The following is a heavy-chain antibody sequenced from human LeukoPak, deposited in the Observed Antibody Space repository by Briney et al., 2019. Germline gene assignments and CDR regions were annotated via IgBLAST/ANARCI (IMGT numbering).Heavy chain of an antibody. CDR3: VRANYFDY. V-gene: IGHV4-59*02. J-gene: IGHJ4*02. Sequence: KPSETLSLTCALSGGSVSGYYWTWMRQPPGKGLEWIGDIYYSGSTNYNPSLESRVTISIDTSKNRFYLKLNSVTAADTAVYFCVRANYFDYWDQGTLVTVCS. CDR2: IYYSGST. CDR1: GGSVSGYY.